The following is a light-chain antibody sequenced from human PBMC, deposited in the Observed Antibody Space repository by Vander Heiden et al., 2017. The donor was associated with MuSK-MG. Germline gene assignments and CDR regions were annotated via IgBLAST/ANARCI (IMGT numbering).Light chain of an antibody. CDR1: SSNIGSNF. V-gene: IGLV1-47*01. CDR3: ATWYDRLIGWV. CDR2: RNV. J-gene: IGLJ3*02. Sequence: QSVLTQPPSASETPGQRVTIPCSGRSSNIGSNFVYWYQQLTGTAPNTLVYRNVQGRSLVPDRFSGSRSATSASLSISELLSEDEADYYCATWYDRLIGWVFGGGTKLTVL.